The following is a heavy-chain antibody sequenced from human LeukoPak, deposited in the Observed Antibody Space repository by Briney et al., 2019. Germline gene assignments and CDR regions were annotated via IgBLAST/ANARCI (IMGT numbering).Heavy chain of an antibody. V-gene: IGHV3-7*03. J-gene: IGHJ4*02. Sequence: GGSLSLSCAASGFTFNTFWMTWLRQAPGKGPEWVANIKHDGSEKDYLDSVKGRFTISRDNAKSSLYLQMNSLRAEDTAVYYCARIGRDYGDYFDYWGQGTLVAVSS. D-gene: IGHD4-17*01. CDR1: GFTFNTFW. CDR2: IKHDGSEK. CDR3: ARIGRDYGDYFDY.